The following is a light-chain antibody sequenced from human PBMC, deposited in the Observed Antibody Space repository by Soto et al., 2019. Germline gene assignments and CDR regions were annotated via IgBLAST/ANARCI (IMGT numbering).Light chain of an antibody. CDR2: SAS. V-gene: IGKV1-5*03. CDR1: QSVSRW. CDR3: QQNDRFPWT. Sequence: DIQMTQSPSTLSASLGDRVTITCRASQSVSRWLAWFQQKPGKAPHLLIHSASTLERGVPSRFSGTASGTQFTLTINTLQPDDFATYDCQQNDRFPWTFGQGTKVEMK. J-gene: IGKJ1*01.